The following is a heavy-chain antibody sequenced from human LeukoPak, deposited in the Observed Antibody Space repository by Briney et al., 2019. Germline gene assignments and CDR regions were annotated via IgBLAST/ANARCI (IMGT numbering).Heavy chain of an antibody. Sequence: GGSLRLSCAASGFTFDDYGMSWVRQAPGKGLEWVSGINWNGGSTGYADSVKGRFAISRDNAKNSLYLQVNSLRAEDTALYHCARDTYDSSGSDYWGQGTLVTVSS. J-gene: IGHJ4*02. V-gene: IGHV3-20*01. CDR3: ARDTYDSSGSDY. D-gene: IGHD3-22*01. CDR2: INWNGGST. CDR1: GFTFDDYG.